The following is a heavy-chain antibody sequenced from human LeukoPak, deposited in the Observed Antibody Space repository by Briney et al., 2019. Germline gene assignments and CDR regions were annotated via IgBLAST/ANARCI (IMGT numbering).Heavy chain of an antibody. D-gene: IGHD3-22*01. V-gene: IGHV5-51*01. CDR1: GYSFTSYW. CDR3: ATYYYDSSGYPNDAFDI. Sequence: GESLKISCKGSGYSFTSYWIGWVRQMPGKGLEWMGIIYPGDSDTRYSPSFQGQVTISADKSISTAYLQWSSLKASDTAMYYCATYYYDSSGYPNDAFDIWGQGTMVTVSS. J-gene: IGHJ3*02. CDR2: IYPGDSDT.